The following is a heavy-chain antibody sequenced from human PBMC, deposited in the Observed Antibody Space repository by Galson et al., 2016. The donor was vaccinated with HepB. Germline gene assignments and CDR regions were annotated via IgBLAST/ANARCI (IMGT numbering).Heavy chain of an antibody. CDR1: GFIFNEYY. V-gene: IGHV3-11*06. D-gene: IGHD6-25*01. Sequence: SLRLSCAASGFIFNEYYMTWIRQAPGKGLEWLAYITSSMDYTRYVDSVRGRFTISRDNAKNSVYLQMNSLRAEDTAVYYCARFWVGSGGQYFDYWGQGTLVIVSS. CDR2: ITSSMDYT. J-gene: IGHJ4*02. CDR3: ARFWVGSGGQYFDY.